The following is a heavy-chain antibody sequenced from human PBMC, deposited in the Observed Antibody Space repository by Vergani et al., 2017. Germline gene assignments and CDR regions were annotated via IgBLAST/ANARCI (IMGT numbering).Heavy chain of an antibody. J-gene: IGHJ4*02. V-gene: IGHV4-34*01. CDR2: VNYSGSK. D-gene: IGHD3-22*01. CDR3: ARGRGPIDWLSDTSGYFDF. CDR1: GGSFSGYF. Sequence: QVPLQQWGAGLLKPSETLSLTCAVYGGSFSGYFWSWLRQPPGKGLEWIGEVNYSGSKHHNPSLKSRVTMSVDTSKNQFSLKLSSVTAADSGLYFCARGRGPIDWLSDTSGYFDFWGQGTLVTVSS.